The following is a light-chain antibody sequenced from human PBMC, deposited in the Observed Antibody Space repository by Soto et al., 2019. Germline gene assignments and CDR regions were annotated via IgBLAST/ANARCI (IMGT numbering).Light chain of an antibody. Sequence: EIVLTQSPATLSLSPGERATLSCRASQSVSSYLAWYQQKPGQAPRLLIYDASNRATGIPARFSGSGSGTDFTLTSSSLEPEDFAVYYCQQRSNWPRTVGQGTKVDIK. CDR2: DAS. V-gene: IGKV3-11*01. CDR3: QQRSNWPRT. CDR1: QSVSSY. J-gene: IGKJ1*01.